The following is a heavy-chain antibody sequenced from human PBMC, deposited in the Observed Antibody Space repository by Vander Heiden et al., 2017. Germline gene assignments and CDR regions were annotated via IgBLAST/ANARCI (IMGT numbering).Heavy chain of an antibody. V-gene: IGHV3-23*01. CDR1: GFTFSNYA. J-gene: IGHJ3*02. CDR2: ITGSGGNT. D-gene: IGHD3-9*01. CDR3: AKFDILYAFDI. Sequence: EVQLLESGGGMIQPGGSLRLSCAASGFTFSNYAMSWVRQAPGKGLEWASAITGSGGNTYYADSVKGRFAISRDNSKNTLFLQMNSLRVEDTAVFYCAKFDILYAFDIWGQGTMVTVSS.